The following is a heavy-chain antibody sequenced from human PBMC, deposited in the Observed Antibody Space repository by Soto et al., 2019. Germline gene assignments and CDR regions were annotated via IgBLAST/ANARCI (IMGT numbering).Heavy chain of an antibody. CDR1: GYTFTGYY. CDR3: ARDLAMITFGGVIVTRAPGDY. D-gene: IGHD3-16*02. CDR2: ISAYNGNT. V-gene: IGHV1-18*04. Sequence: ASVKVSCKASGYTFTGYYMHWVRQAPGQGLEWMGWISAYNGNTNYAQKLQGRVTMTTDTSTGTAYMELRSLRSDDTAVYYCARDLAMITFGGVIVTRAPGDYWGQGTLVTVSS. J-gene: IGHJ4*02.